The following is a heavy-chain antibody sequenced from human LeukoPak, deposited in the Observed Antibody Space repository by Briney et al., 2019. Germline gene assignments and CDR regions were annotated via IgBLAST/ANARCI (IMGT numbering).Heavy chain of an antibody. J-gene: IGHJ4*02. D-gene: IGHD3-22*01. CDR1: GFTVSSNY. CDR2: ISGSGGST. Sequence: GGSLRLSCAASGFTVSSNYMSWVRQAPGKGLEWVSVISGSGGSTYYADSVKGRFTISRDNSKNTLYLQMNSLRAEDTAVYYCAKVVYTYYYDSSGYYHEGSGFDYWGQGTLVTVSS. V-gene: IGHV3-23*01. CDR3: AKVVYTYYYDSSGYYHEGSGFDY.